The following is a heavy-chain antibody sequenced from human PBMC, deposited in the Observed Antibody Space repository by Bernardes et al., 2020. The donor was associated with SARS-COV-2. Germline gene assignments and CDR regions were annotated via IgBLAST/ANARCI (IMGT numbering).Heavy chain of an antibody. CDR3: ARAPVLWFGKLDS. CDR1: GNTLTGYY. V-gene: IGHV1-2*02. J-gene: IGHJ5*01. Sequence: ASVKVSCKAPGNTLTGYYMHWVRQAPGQGLEWMGWINPNSGATNSAPNFQGRVTLTRDTSISTAYMELTRLRSDDTAVYYCARAPVLWFGKLDSWGQGTLVTVSS. CDR2: INPNSGAT. D-gene: IGHD3-10*01.